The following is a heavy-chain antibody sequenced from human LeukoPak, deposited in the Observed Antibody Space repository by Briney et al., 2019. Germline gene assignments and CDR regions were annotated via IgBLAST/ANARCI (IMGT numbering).Heavy chain of an antibody. CDR2: INSGGDST. Sequence: GGSLRLSCAASGFTFSTYAMTWVRQAPGKGLEWVSSINSGGDSTYYADSVKGRFTISRDNSKNTLYLQMNSLRAEDTAVYYCARLAAAGALPDYWGQGTLVTVSS. D-gene: IGHD6-13*01. CDR1: GFTFSTYA. J-gene: IGHJ4*02. CDR3: ARLAAAGALPDY. V-gene: IGHV3-23*01.